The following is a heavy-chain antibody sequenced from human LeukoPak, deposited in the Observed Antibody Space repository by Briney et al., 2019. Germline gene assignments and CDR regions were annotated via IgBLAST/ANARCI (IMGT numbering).Heavy chain of an antibody. J-gene: IGHJ4*02. CDR2: IYSGGST. CDR3: ARNPPYYYDSSGPFDY. CDR1: GFTVSSNY. D-gene: IGHD3-22*01. Sequence: PGGSLRLSCAASGFTVSSNYMSWVRQAPGKGLEWVSVIYSGGSTYYADSVKGRFTISRDNSKNTLYLQMNSLRAEDTAVYYCARNPPYYYDSSGPFDYWGQGTLVTVSS. V-gene: IGHV3-66*01.